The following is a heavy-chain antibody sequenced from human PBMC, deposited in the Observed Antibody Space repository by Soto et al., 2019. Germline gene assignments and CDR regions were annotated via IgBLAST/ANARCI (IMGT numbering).Heavy chain of an antibody. J-gene: IGHJ5*02. Sequence: WGSLRLSCAASGFTFSSYSMNWVRQAPGKGLEWVSSITSSSIYIYYADSVKGRFTISRDNAKNSLYLQMNSLRAEDTAVYYCARESCSSTSCLYNWFDPWGQGTLVNVSS. D-gene: IGHD2-2*01. V-gene: IGHV3-21*01. CDR2: ITSSSIYI. CDR1: GFTFSSYS. CDR3: ARESCSSTSCLYNWFDP.